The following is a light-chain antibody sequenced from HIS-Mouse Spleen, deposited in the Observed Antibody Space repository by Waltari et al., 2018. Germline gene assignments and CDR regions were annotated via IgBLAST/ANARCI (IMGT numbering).Light chain of an antibody. Sequence: QSALTQPASVSGSPGQSITISCTGTSSDVGGYNYVSWYQQHPGKAPKLIFYDVSNRPSGVSNRFSGSKSGNTASLTISGLQAEDEADYYCSSYTSSSTLVVFGGGTKLTVL. CDR1: SSDVGGYNY. V-gene: IGLV2-14*03. CDR3: SSYTSSSTLVV. J-gene: IGLJ2*01. CDR2: DVS.